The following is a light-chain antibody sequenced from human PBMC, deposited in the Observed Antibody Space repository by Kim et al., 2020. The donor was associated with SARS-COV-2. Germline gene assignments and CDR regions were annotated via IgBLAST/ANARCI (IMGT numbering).Light chain of an antibody. CDR3: QQRVLWPPT. Sequence: EIVLTQSPATLSLSPGERATLSCRASESVSTFLAWYQHKPGQAPRLLIHDVSTRATDIPARFSGSGSRTDFTLTINSLEPEDFAVYYCQQRVLWPPTFGLGTKVEI. CDR2: DVS. J-gene: IGKJ1*01. CDR1: ESVSTF. V-gene: IGKV3-11*01.